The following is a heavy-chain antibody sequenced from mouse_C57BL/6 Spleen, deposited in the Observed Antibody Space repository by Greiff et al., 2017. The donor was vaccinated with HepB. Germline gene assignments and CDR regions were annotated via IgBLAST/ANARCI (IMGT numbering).Heavy chain of an antibody. J-gene: IGHJ4*01. CDR1: GYTFTSYW. V-gene: IGHV1-64*01. Sequence: VQLQQPGAELVKPGASVKLSCKASGYTFTSYWMHWVKQRPGQGLEWIGMIHPNSGSTNYNEKFKSKATLTVDKSSSTAYMQLSSLTSEDSAVYYCARSEGNYGEYYAMDYWGQGTSVTVSS. CDR2: IHPNSGST. CDR3: ARSEGNYGEYYAMDY. D-gene: IGHD2-1*01.